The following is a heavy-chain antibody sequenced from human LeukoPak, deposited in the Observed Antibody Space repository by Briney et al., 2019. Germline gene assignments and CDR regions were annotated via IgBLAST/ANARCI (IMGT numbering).Heavy chain of an antibody. CDR2: IKQDGSEK. V-gene: IGHV3-7*01. D-gene: IGHD6-13*01. Sequence: GGSLRLSCAASGFTFSSYGMHWVRQAPGKGLEWVANIKQDGSEKYYVDSVKGRFTISRDNAKNSLYLQMNSLRAEDTAVYYCARDSSSWYVDAFDIWGQGTMVTVSS. CDR3: ARDSSSWYVDAFDI. J-gene: IGHJ3*02. CDR1: GFTFSSYG.